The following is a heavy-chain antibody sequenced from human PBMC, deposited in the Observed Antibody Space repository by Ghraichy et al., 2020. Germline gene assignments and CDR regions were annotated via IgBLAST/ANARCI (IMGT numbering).Heavy chain of an antibody. Sequence: ESPNISCKGSGYIFSSYWIGWVRQMPGKGLEWMGIIYPGDSDTTYSPSFQGQVTISADKSISTAYLQWNSLKASDTAMYYCARGESGFPPFDYWGQGTLVTVSS. CDR2: IYPGDSDT. J-gene: IGHJ4*02. CDR1: GYIFSSYW. D-gene: IGHD5-12*01. V-gene: IGHV5-51*01. CDR3: ARGESGFPPFDY.